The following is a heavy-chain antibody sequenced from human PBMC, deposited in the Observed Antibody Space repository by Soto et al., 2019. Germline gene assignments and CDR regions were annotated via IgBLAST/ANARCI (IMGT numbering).Heavy chain of an antibody. J-gene: IGHJ6*02. Sequence: GASVQVSCKASGGTFSSYAISWVRQAPGQGLEWMGGIIPIFGTANYAQKFQGRVTITADKSTSTAYMELSSLRSEDTAVYYCARGDDESSYYYYYYGMDVWGQGTTVTVS. CDR3: ARGDDESSYYYYYYGMDV. V-gene: IGHV1-69*06. CDR1: GGTFSSYA. CDR2: IIPIFGTA. D-gene: IGHD1-1*01.